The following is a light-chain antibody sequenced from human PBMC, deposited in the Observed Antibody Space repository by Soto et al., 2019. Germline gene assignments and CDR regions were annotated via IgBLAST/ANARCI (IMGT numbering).Light chain of an antibody. V-gene: IGKV3-20*01. Sequence: ENVLTQSPGTLSLSPGERATLSCRASQSVSSNYVDWYQQKPGQAPRLLIYGASSRATGIPDRFSGSGSGKDFTLTISRLEPEDFAVYYCHQYGGAPPTFGQGSKLEIK. CDR1: QSVSSNY. J-gene: IGKJ2*01. CDR3: HQYGGAPPT. CDR2: GAS.